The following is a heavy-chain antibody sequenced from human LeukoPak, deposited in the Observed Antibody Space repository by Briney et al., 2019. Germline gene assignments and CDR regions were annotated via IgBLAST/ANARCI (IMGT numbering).Heavy chain of an antibody. CDR3: AELGITMIGGV. Sequence: GGSLRLACAASGLTFSSYSMNWVRQAPGKGLEWVSYISSSGSTIYYADSVKGRFTISRDNAKNSLYLQMNSPRAEDTAVYYCAELGITMIGGVWGKGTTVTISS. V-gene: IGHV3-48*04. CDR2: ISSSGSTI. J-gene: IGHJ6*04. CDR1: GLTFSSYS. D-gene: IGHD3-10*02.